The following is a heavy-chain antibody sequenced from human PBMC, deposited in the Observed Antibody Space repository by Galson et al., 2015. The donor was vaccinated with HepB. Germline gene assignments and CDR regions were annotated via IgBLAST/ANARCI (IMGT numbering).Heavy chain of an antibody. CDR2: ISGRRSSL. V-gene: IGHV3-23*01. D-gene: IGHD6-19*01. J-gene: IGHJ6*02. Sequence: SLRLSCAASGFTFSSYSMAWVRQAPGKGLEWVSAISGRRSSLYYADSVRGRFTISRDNPKNTLYLQMNSLTAEDTATYYCAKAELWIAVAGTFQYGMDVWGQGTTVTVSS. CDR3: AKAELWIAVAGTFQYGMDV. CDR1: GFTFSSYS.